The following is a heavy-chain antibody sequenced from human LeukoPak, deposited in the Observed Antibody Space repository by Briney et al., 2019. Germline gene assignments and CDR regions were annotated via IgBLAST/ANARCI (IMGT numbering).Heavy chain of an antibody. Sequence: ASVKVSCKASGYTFTSYDINWVRQATGQGLEWMGWMNPNSGNTGYAQKFQGRVTMTRNTSISTAYMELSSLRSGDTAVYYCARVALGYDILTGYYNYDDYWGQGTLVTVSS. J-gene: IGHJ4*02. CDR2: MNPNSGNT. CDR3: ARVALGYDILTGYYNYDDY. CDR1: GYTFTSYD. V-gene: IGHV1-8*01. D-gene: IGHD3-9*01.